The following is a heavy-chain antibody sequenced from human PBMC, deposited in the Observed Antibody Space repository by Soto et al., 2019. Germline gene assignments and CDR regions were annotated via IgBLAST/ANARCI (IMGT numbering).Heavy chain of an antibody. CDR1: GFTFGIYA. J-gene: IGHJ4*02. CDR2: ISGSGGST. D-gene: IGHD4-17*01. Sequence: EVQLLESGGGLVQPGGSLRLSCAASGFTFGIYAMSWVRQAPGKGLEWVSGISGSGGSTYYADSVKGRFTISRDNSKNTLYLQMNSLRAEDTAIYYCAKVYYGDYYYYFDYWGQGTLVTVSS. CDR3: AKVYYGDYYYYFDY. V-gene: IGHV3-23*01.